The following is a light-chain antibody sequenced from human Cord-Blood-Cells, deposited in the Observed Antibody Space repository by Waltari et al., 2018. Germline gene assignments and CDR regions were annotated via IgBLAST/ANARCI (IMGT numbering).Light chain of an antibody. J-gene: IGKJ4*01. V-gene: IGKV4-1*01. Sequence: DIVMTQSPDSLAVSLGERATINCKSSQSVLYSSNNKNYLAWYQQKPGQPPKLLIYWASTQESGVPDRIMGSGSGTDFTLTISSLQAEDVAVYYCQQYYSTPLTFGGGTKVEIK. CDR1: QSVLYSSNNKNY. CDR3: QQYYSTPLT. CDR2: WAS.